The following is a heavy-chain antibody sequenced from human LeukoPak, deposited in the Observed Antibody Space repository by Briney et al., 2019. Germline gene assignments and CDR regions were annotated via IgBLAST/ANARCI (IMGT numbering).Heavy chain of an antibody. CDR1: GFSFTSAA. CDR2: FSRDGINK. D-gene: IGHD5-12*01. Sequence: GGSLRLSCAASGFSFTSAAMHWLRQAPGKGLEWVAVFSRDGINKYYADSVKGRLTISRDNSRSTFYLHMNSLRPGDTALYYCATGKLDASGFDFMLPFWGQGTLVTVSS. V-gene: IGHV3-30-3*01. CDR3: ATGKLDASGFDFMLPF. J-gene: IGHJ4*02.